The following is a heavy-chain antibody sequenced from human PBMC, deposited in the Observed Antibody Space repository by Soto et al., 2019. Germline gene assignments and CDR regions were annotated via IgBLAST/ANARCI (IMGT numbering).Heavy chain of an antibody. V-gene: IGHV4-59*01. CDR2: IYYSGST. D-gene: IGHD5-12*01. CDR1: GGSISSYY. CDR3: ARGGRVATTTIGYYYYYYGMDV. J-gene: IGHJ6*02. Sequence: WETLSLTCTVSGGSISSYYWSWIRQPPGKGLEWIGYIYYSGSTNYNPSLKSRVTISVDTSKSQFSLKLSSVTAADTAVYYCARGGRVATTTIGYYYYYYGMDVWGQGTTVTVSS.